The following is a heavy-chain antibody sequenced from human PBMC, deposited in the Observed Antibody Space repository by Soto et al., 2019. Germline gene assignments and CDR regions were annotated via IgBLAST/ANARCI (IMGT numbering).Heavy chain of an antibody. D-gene: IGHD3-10*01. CDR2: ISYSGST. V-gene: IGHV4-39*01. CDR1: GGSISSDSYY. J-gene: IGHJ6*02. Sequence: PSETLSLTCTVSGGSISSDSYYWGWIRQSPEKGLEWIASISYSGSTYYNPTLKSRLIISVDTSKSQFSLKLSSVTAADTAVYYCATGTYYYGSGSYYKGGYYYYGMDVWGQGTTVTVSS. CDR3: ATGTYYYGSGSYYKGGYYYYGMDV.